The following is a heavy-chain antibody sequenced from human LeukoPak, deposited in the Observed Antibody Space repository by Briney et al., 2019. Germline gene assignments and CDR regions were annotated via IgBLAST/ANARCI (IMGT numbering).Heavy chain of an antibody. D-gene: IGHD1-26*01. CDR1: GFTSSDYY. Sequence: GGSLRLSCAASGFTSSDYYMSWIRQAPGEGLEWVSYISSSGSTIYYADSVKGRFTISRDNAKNSLYLQMNSLRAEDTAVYYCARDFLLGALGYWGQGTLVTVSS. CDR3: ARDFLLGALGY. V-gene: IGHV3-11*01. CDR2: ISSSGSTI. J-gene: IGHJ4*02.